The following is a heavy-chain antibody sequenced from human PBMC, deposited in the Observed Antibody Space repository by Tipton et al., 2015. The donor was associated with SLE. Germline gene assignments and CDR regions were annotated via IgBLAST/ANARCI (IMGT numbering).Heavy chain of an antibody. CDR1: GLTFSSYG. D-gene: IGHD1-26*01. CDR2: IRYDGSNK. V-gene: IGHV3-30*02. CDR3: AKDFWKVGSSYYYYYYGMDV. Sequence: GSLRLSCTASGLTFSSYGMHWVRQAPGKGLEWVAFIRYDGSNKYYADSVKGRFTISRDNSKNTLDLQMNSLRAEDTAVYYCAKDFWKVGSSYYYYYYGMDVWGQGTTVTASS. J-gene: IGHJ6*02.